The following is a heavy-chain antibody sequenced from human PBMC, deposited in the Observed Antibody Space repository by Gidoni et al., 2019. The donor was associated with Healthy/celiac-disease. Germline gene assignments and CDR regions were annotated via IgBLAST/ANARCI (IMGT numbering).Heavy chain of an antibody. D-gene: IGHD3-9*01. CDR2: IRSKAYGGTT. CDR1: GFTFGDYA. V-gene: IGHV3-49*04. Sequence: EVQLVESGGGLVQPGRSLRLSCTASGFTFGDYAMSWVRQAPGKGLEWVGFIRSKAYGGTTEYAASVKGRFTISRDDSKSIAYLQMNSLKTEDTAVYYCTRGDYDILTSHVFDIWGQGTMVTVSS. CDR3: TRGDYDILTSHVFDI. J-gene: IGHJ3*02.